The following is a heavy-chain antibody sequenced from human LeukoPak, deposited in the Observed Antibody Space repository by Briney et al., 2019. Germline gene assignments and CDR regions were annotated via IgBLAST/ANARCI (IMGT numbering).Heavy chain of an antibody. CDR2: IYSGGIT. V-gene: IGHV3-66*01. J-gene: IGHJ6*02. CDR3: ASRQAPYCSSTSCYWSYYYGMDV. D-gene: IGHD2-2*01. Sequence: GGPLRLSCAASGFTVSTNYMSWVRQAPGKGLEWVSVIYSGGITYYADSVKGRFTISRDNAKNSPYLQMNSLRAEDTAVYYCASRQAPYCSSTSCYWSYYYGMDVWGQGTTVTVSS. CDR1: GFTVSTNY.